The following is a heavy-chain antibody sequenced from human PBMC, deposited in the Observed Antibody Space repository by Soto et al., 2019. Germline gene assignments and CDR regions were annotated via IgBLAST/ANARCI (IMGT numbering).Heavy chain of an antibody. CDR1: GGSISSGGYY. J-gene: IGHJ4*02. D-gene: IGHD6-13*01. CDR3: ARGGIAAAAPPDY. V-gene: IGHV4-31*03. CDR2: IYYSGST. Sequence: QVQLQESGPGLVKPSQTLSLTCTVSGGSISSGGYYWSWIRQHPGKGLEWIGYIYYSGSTYYNPSLKSRVNISVDKSKNQFSLKLSSVTAADTAVYYCARGGIAAAAPPDYWGQGTLVTVSS.